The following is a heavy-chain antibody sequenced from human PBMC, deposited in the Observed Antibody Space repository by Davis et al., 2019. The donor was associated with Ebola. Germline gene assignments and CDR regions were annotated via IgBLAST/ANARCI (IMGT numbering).Heavy chain of an antibody. V-gene: IGHV3-7*03. CDR1: GFTFRSYW. CDR3: ANGAGSSSSIFYNYYMDV. D-gene: IGHD6-6*01. J-gene: IGHJ6*03. Sequence: PGGSLRLSCAASGFTFRSYWMTWVRQAPGKGLEWVANIEEDGREKYYVDSVKGRFTISRDNAKHSLYLQMNSMGAEDTAVYYCANGAGSSSSIFYNYYMDVWGKGTTVTVSS. CDR2: IEEDGREK.